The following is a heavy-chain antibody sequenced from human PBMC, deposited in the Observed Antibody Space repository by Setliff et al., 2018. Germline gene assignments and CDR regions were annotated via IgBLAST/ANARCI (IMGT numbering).Heavy chain of an antibody. J-gene: IGHJ4*02. D-gene: IGHD2-15*01. CDR3: ARENGYCSGGACYFMFDY. CDR1: GGSSSSHY. V-gene: IGHV4-59*11. Sequence: PSETLSLTCTVSGGSSSSHYWSWIRQPPGKGLEWIGYIHYSGTTNYNPSLKSQVTLSLDTAKNQFSLELRAVTAADTALYYCARENGYCSGGACYFMFDYWGQGTLVTVSS. CDR2: IHYSGTT.